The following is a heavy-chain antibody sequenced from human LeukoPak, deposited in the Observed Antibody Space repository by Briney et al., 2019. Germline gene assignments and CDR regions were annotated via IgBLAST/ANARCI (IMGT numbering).Heavy chain of an antibody. CDR3: ARDAMAGEPYFDY. CDR2: ISSSSSYI. J-gene: IGHJ4*02. CDR1: GFTFSSYS. D-gene: IGHD2-2*01. V-gene: IGHV3-21*01. Sequence: GGSLRLSCAASGFTFSSYSMNWVRQAPGKGLEWVSSISSSSSYIYYADSVKGRFTISRDNAKNSLYLQMNSLRAEDTAVYYCARDAMAGEPYFDYWGQGTLVTVS.